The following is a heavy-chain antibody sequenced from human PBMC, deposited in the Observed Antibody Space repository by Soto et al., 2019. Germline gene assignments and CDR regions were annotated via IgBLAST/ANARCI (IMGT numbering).Heavy chain of an antibody. V-gene: IGHV4-39*01. J-gene: IGHJ4*02. D-gene: IGHD4-17*01. Sequence: QLQLQESGPGLVKPSETLSITCAVSGGSISSNNYFWGWIRQPPGKGLEWIGNIYYSGRTYYNPSLKSRVTISVDTSKNQFSLKLSSVAAADTAVYYCASLSGVYVSNWGQLTLVTVSS. CDR3: ASLSGVYVSN. CDR1: GGSISSNNYF. CDR2: IYYSGRT.